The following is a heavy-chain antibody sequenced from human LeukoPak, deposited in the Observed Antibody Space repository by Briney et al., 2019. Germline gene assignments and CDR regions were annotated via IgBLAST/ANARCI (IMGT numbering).Heavy chain of an antibody. D-gene: IGHD5-24*01. CDR2: IDHRGDT. CDR1: GVSFSRYY. J-gene: IGHJ4*03. V-gene: IGHV4-34*01. CDR3: ARGATISETGYFDF. Sequence: SETLSLTRAVYGVSFSRYYWSWLRQSPGKRLEWIAEIDHRGDTNYNPSVKSRVTISVDTSKNQFSLKVRSLSAADTAVYYCARGATISETGYFDFWGQGTLVTVSS.